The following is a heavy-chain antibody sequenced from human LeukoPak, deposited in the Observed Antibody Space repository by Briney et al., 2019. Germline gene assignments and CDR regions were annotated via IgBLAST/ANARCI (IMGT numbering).Heavy chain of an antibody. CDR3: ARHSSGGSDY. J-gene: IGHJ4*02. D-gene: IGHD3-10*01. V-gene: IGHV4-59*08. CDR2: IYYSGST. CDR1: GDSISSYF. Sequence: SETLSLTCTVSGDSISSYFWSWIRQPPGRGLEWIGYIYYSGSTNYNPSLESRVTISIDTSKNQFSLKLSSVTAADTAVYSCARHSSGGSDYWGQGTLVTVSS.